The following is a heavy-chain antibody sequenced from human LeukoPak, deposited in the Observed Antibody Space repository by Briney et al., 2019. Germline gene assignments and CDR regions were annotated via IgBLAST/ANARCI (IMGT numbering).Heavy chain of an antibody. CDR2: ISYDGNNK. V-gene: IGHV3-30*04. CDR1: GFSFNMFP. CDR3: ARGGNWGYFDY. D-gene: IGHD7-27*01. Sequence: PGGSLILSCAASGFSFNMFPMHWVRQAPAKVLECVAVISYDGNNKYYADSVNGRFTISRDNSKNTLFLQMNSLRTEDTAIYHCARGGNWGYFDYWGQGTLVTVSS. J-gene: IGHJ4*02.